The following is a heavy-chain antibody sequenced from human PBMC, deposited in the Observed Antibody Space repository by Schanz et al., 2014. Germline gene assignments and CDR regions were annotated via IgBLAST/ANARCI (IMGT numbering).Heavy chain of an antibody. CDR1: GLTFSNYG. V-gene: IGHV3-48*01. D-gene: IGHD2-2*01. J-gene: IGHJ6*04. Sequence: VQLVESGGDLVKPGGSLRLSCEASGLTFSNYGMNGVRQAPERGLVWVSYISSSSGTIYYADSVKGRFTISRDNAKNLLYLQMNGLRAEDTAVYFCARDLSSLIQGDVWGKGTTVTVSS. CDR3: ARDLSSLIQGDV. CDR2: ISSSSGTI.